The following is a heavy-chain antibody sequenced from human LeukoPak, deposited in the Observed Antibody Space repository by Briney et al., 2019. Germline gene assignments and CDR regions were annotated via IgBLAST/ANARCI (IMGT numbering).Heavy chain of an antibody. V-gene: IGHV3-53*01. CDR1: GFSVSS. Sequence: PAGSLRLSCAASGFSVSSSCVRQAPGGGLEWVSVIYSGGTTYYADSVKGRFAISRDNSRNTPYLKRNSLRAEDTAVYYGARGHGDYVNFMSYWGEGTLGSVSS. CDR2: IYSGGTT. CDR3: ARGHGDYVNFMSY. D-gene: IGHD4-17*01. J-gene: IGHJ4*02.